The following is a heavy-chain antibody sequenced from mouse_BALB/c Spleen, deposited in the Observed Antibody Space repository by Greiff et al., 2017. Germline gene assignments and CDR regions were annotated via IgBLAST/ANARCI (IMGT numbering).Heavy chain of an antibody. J-gene: IGHJ3*01. V-gene: IGHV3-2*02. D-gene: IGHD1-1*01. CDR3: ARIPYYYGSSFSAY. CDR2: ISYSGST. Sequence: VQLHQSGPGLVKPSQSLSLTCTVTGYSITSDYAWNWIRQFPGNKLEWMGYISYSGSTSYNPSLKSRISITRDTSKNQFFLQLNSVTTEDTATYYCARIPYYYGSSFSAYWGQGTLVTVSA. CDR1: GYSITSDYA.